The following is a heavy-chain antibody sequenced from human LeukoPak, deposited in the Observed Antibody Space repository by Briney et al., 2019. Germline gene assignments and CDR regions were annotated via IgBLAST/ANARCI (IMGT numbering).Heavy chain of an antibody. CDR3: ANVPRSTVSY. D-gene: IGHD2-2*01. CDR1: EFSFSTNW. Sequence: PGGSQRLSCAASEFSFSTNWMHWVRQTPGKGLEWVAELNEDGSAKYYVDSVKGRFTISRDNAKSLLFLQMYNLRTEDTGVYFCANVPRSTVSYWGRGTLVTVSS. V-gene: IGHV3-7*01. CDR2: LNEDGSAK. J-gene: IGHJ4*02.